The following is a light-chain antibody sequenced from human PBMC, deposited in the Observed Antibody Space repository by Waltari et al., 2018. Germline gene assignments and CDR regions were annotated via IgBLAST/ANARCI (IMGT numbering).Light chain of an antibody. J-gene: IGKJ2*01. V-gene: IGKV3-15*01. CDR1: QSVSNN. CDR3: QQYNNGPYT. Sequence: IVMTQSPVTLSVSPGERATLACRASQSVSNNLAWYQQKPGQAPRLLIFGASTRATDIPARFSGGGSGTEFTLTISSLQSEDYAVYYCQQYNNGPYTFGQGTKL. CDR2: GAS.